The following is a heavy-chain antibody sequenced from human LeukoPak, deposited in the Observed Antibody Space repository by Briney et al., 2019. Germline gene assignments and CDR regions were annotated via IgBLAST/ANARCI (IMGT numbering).Heavy chain of an antibody. CDR1: GFPFKWYW. CDR3: MTGRGY. D-gene: IGHD3-9*01. V-gene: IGHV3-7*01. CDR2: INPDGSAK. Sequence: PGGSLRLSCAASGFPFKWYWMNWVRQAPGKGLELVANINPDGSAKYFMESVKGRFSISRDNANNRLYLQMTSLRAEDTAEYYCMTGRGYWGQGTLVAVSS. J-gene: IGHJ4*02.